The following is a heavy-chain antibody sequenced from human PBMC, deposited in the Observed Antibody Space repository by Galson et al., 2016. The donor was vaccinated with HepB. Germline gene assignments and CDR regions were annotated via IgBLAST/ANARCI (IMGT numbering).Heavy chain of an antibody. V-gene: IGHV5-10-1*01. J-gene: IGHJ6*02. Sequence: QSGADVKKPGESLRISCKGSGSNFTGYWISWVRQMPGKGLEWMGRIDPSDSYTNYSPSFQGHVTISADMSISTASLQWSRLKASDTATYYCARHIPFVRGLWDVWGEGTTVTVSS. D-gene: IGHD3-10*02. CDR1: GSNFTGYW. CDR3: ARHIPFVRGLWDV. CDR2: IDPSDSYT.